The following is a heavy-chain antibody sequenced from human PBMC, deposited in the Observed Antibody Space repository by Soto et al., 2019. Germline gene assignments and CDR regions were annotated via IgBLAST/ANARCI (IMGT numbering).Heavy chain of an antibody. CDR1: GGTFGNSA. J-gene: IGHJ6*02. CDR3: ARDKDRQQLGGNYYYGIDV. CDR2: IIPMFPTP. Sequence: QVQLVQSGAEVKKPGSSVTVSCKASGGTFGNSAISWVRQAPGQGLEWMGGIIPMFPTPDYAQKFQGRVTXTXDXPTSTDYMELTSLRSEDPAVYYCARDKDRQQLGGNYYYGIDVWGQGTTVTVSS. V-gene: IGHV1-69*05. D-gene: IGHD3-3*02.